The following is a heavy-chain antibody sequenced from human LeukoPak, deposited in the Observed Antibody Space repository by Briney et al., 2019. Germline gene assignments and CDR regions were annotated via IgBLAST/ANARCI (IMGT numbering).Heavy chain of an antibody. CDR3: AKDGGEVGYCSSTSCLYYFDD. Sequence: PGGSLRLSCAASGFTFSDYYMSWIRQAPGKGLEWISYISTSGGYTNYADSVKGRFTISRDNAKNSLFLQMNSLRAEDTAAYYCAKDGGEVGYCSSTSCLYYFDDWGQGTLVTVSS. CDR1: GFTFSDYY. D-gene: IGHD2-2*01. J-gene: IGHJ4*02. V-gene: IGHV3-11*05. CDR2: ISTSGGYT.